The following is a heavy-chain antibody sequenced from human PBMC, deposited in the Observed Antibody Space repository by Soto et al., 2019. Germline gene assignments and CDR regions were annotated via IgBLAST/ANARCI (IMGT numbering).Heavy chain of an antibody. J-gene: IGHJ3*02. Sequence: EVQLVESGGGLVQPGRSLRLSCAASGFTFDDYAMHWVRQAPGKGLEWVSSINRNSGSIGHADSVKGRFTISRDNAKNSLYLQMNSLRAEDTALYYCAKGGSSSWLRDGFDIWGQGTMVTVSS. D-gene: IGHD2-2*01. CDR3: AKGGSSSWLRDGFDI. V-gene: IGHV3-9*01. CDR1: GFTFDDYA. CDR2: INRNSGSI.